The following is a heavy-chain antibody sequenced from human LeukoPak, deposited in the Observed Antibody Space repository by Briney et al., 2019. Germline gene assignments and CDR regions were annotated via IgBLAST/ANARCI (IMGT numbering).Heavy chain of an antibody. Sequence: PGGSLRLSCSASGFTFSSYAMSWVRQAPGKGLEWVSAISGSGGSTYYADSVKGRFTISRDNSKNTLYLQMNSLRAEDTAVYYCAKAPTPLDAFDIWGQGTMVTVSS. CDR1: GFTFSSYA. CDR2: ISGSGGST. D-gene: IGHD2-15*01. J-gene: IGHJ3*02. CDR3: AKAPTPLDAFDI. V-gene: IGHV3-23*01.